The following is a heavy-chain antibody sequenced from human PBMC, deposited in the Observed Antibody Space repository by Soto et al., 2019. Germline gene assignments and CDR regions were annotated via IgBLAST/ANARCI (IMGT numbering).Heavy chain of an antibody. CDR2: IIPIFGTA. V-gene: IGHV1-69*01. CDR1: GGTFSRHA. J-gene: IGHJ3*02. CDR3: ARHGGTDAFDI. D-gene: IGHD3-16*01. Sequence: QVQLVQSGAEVRKPGSSVKVSCKASGGTFSRHAISWVRQAPGQGLEWMGGIIPIFGTANHAQKFQGRVTIIADESTSTAYMELRSLRSDDTAVYYCARHGGTDAFDIWGQGTMVTVSS.